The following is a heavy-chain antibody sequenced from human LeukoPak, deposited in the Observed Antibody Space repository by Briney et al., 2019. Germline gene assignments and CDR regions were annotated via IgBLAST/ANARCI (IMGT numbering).Heavy chain of an antibody. CDR3: AKETIGNFDY. J-gene: IGHJ4*02. V-gene: IGHV3-23*02. D-gene: IGHD5-24*01. Sequence: GGSLRLSCVASGFNFGAYPMGWVRQAPGKGPEWVSTIGATDNSKYYRDSVKGRFTISRDNFKNTLFLQMNNLRDEDTAVYYCAKETIGNFDYWGQRSLVTVSS. CDR2: IGATDNSK. CDR1: GFNFGAYP.